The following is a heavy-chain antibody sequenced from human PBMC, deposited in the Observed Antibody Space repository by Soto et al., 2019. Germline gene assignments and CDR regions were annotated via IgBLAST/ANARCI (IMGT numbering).Heavy chain of an antibody. Sequence: GGSLRLSCAASGFTFSSYWMSWVRQAPGKGLEGVANIKQDGSEKYYVDSVKGRFTISRDNAKNSLYLQMNSLRAEDTAVYYCARDGVVVAATQAHFFDYWGKGNLVTVSS. CDR1: GFTFSSYW. CDR3: ARDGVVVAATQAHFFDY. CDR2: IKQDGSEK. D-gene: IGHD2-15*01. J-gene: IGHJ4*02. V-gene: IGHV3-7*01.